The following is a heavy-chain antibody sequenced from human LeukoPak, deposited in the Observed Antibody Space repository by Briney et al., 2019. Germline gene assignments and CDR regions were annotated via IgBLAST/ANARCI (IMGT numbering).Heavy chain of an antibody. D-gene: IGHD2-15*01. V-gene: IGHV4-59*01. Sequence: SETLSLTCTVSGGSISSYYWSWIRQPPGKGLERIGYIYYSGSTNYNPSLKSRVTISVDTSKNQLSLKLSSVTAADTAVYYCARAPGYCSGGSCYEQNNWFDPWGQGTLVTVSS. CDR3: ARAPGYCSGGSCYEQNNWFDP. J-gene: IGHJ5*02. CDR1: GGSISSYY. CDR2: IYYSGST.